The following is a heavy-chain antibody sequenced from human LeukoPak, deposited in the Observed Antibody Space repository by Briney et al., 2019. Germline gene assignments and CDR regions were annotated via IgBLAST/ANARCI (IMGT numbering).Heavy chain of an antibody. CDR3: AREGFPPKISDFWRGLGPYYYCGMDV. CDR1: GYTFTSYY. J-gene: IGHJ6*02. Sequence: GASVKVSCKASGYTFTSYYMHWVRQAPGQGLEWMGIINPSGGSTSYTQKFQGRVTMTRDTSTSTVYMELSSLRSEDTAVYYCAREGFPPKISDFWRGLGPYYYCGMDVWGQGTTVTVSS. CDR2: INPSGGST. D-gene: IGHD3-3*01. V-gene: IGHV1-46*01.